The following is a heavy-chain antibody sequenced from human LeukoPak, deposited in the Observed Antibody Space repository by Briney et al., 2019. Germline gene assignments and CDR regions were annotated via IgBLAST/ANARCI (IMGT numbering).Heavy chain of an antibody. CDR1: GFTFSDHY. Sequence: GGSLRLSCAVSGFTFSDHYMDWVRQAPGKGLEWVGRSRNKANSYTTAYAASVAGRFSISRDESKNSLYLQMNSLKTEDTAVYYCAREPLYCSGGSCYSYAFDVWGQGTLVTVSS. CDR2: SRNKANSYTT. J-gene: IGHJ3*01. V-gene: IGHV3-72*01. CDR3: AREPLYCSGGSCYSYAFDV. D-gene: IGHD2-15*01.